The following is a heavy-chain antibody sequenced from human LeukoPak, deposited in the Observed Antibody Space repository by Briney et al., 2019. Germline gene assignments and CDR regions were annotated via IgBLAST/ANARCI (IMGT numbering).Heavy chain of an antibody. D-gene: IGHD6-13*01. CDR2: IYPSDSDI. CDR3: VRSIGAHFSKMYYFDY. V-gene: IGHV5-51*01. J-gene: IGHJ4*02. CDR1: GYNFASYW. Sequence: GESLKISCKGSGYNFASYWIGWVRQMPGKGLEWMGIIYPSDSDIRYSPSFQGQVTISADKSISTAYLQWSSLKAPDTAIYYCVRSIGAHFSKMYYFDYWGQGTLVTVSS.